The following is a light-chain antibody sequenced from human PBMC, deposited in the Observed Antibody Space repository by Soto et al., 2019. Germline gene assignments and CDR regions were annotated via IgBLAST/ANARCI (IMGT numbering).Light chain of an antibody. CDR2: DVS. Sequence: QSALTQPASVSGSPGHSITISCTGTSSDVGDYKYVSWYQQHPGKAPKLMIYDVSNRPSGVSNRFSGSKSGNTASLTISGLQAEDEADYYCSSYTSRSTLYVFGTGTKVTAL. CDR1: SSDVGDYKY. CDR3: SSYTSRSTLYV. J-gene: IGLJ1*01. V-gene: IGLV2-14*01.